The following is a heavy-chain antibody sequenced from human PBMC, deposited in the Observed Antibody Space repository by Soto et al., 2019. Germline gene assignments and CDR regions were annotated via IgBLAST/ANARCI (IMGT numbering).Heavy chain of an antibody. CDR2: ISSNGGST. D-gene: IGHD6-13*01. CDR1: GFTFSSYA. CDR3: ARAGARSSSWYSYYYMDV. Sequence: GGSLRLSCAASGFTFSSYAMHWVRQAPGKGLEYVSAISSNGGSTYYANSVKGRFTISRDNSKNTLYLQMGSLRAEDMAVYYCARAGARSSSWYSYYYMDVWGKGTTVTVSS. J-gene: IGHJ6*03. V-gene: IGHV3-64*01.